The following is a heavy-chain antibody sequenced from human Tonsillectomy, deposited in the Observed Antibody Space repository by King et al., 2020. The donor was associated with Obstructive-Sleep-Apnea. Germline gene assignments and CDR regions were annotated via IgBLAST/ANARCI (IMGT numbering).Heavy chain of an antibody. J-gene: IGHJ4*02. D-gene: IGHD3/OR15-3a*01. CDR1: GFSFSSYA. CDR2: ISYDGNNK. Sequence: VQLVESGGGVIQPGRSLRLSCAASGFSFSSYAMHWVREAPGKGLVWVAVISYDGNNKYYADSVKGRFSISRDNSKNTLSLQMNSLRPEDTAVYYCAKGVFSGLYSGVVYWGQGALVAVSS. CDR3: AKGVFSGLYSGVVY. V-gene: IGHV3-30*04.